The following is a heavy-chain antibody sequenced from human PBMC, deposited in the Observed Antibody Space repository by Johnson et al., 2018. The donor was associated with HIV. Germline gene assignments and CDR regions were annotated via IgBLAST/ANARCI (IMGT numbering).Heavy chain of an antibody. CDR3: VRDQGSGCPTNAFGI. J-gene: IGHJ3*02. D-gene: IGHD6-19*01. Sequence: VQLVESGGGLVQPGGSLRLSCAASGFTVSSNYMSWVRQAPGKGLEWVSVFYSGGNTYYADSVKGRFSISRDNSKNTLYLQMNGLSDEATADYYCVRDQGSGCPTNAFGIWGRGTRVTVSS. CDR1: GFTVSSNY. CDR2: FYSGGNT. V-gene: IGHV3-66*01.